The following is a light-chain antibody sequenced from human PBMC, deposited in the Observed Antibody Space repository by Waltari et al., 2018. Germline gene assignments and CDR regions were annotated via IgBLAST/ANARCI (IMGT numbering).Light chain of an antibody. CDR1: QSISSW. CDR2: TAS. V-gene: IGKV1-5*03. Sequence: DIQMSQSPSTLSASVGDRFTITCRASQSISSWLAWYQQKPGKAPKLLIYTASSLESGVPSRFSGSGSGTEFTLTISSLQPDDFATYYCQQYNSYPWTFGQGTKVEIK. CDR3: QQYNSYPWT. J-gene: IGKJ1*01.